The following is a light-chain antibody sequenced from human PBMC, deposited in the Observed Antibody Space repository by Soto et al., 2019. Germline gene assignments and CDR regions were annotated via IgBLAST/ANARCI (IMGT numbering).Light chain of an antibody. CDR2: AAS. Sequence: DIQLTQSPSSLSASLGERVTITCRASQDIKKFLAWYQQRPGKVPDLLIYAASTLRSGVPSRFSGNASGTDFSFTISSLQPEDVATYYCQKYDLAPAMFGQGTKVDIK. V-gene: IGKV1-27*01. J-gene: IGKJ1*01. CDR3: QKYDLAPAM. CDR1: QDIKKF.